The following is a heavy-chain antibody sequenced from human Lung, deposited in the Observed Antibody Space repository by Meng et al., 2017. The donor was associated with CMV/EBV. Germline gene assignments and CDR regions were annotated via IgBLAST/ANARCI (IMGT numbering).Heavy chain of an antibody. J-gene: IGHJ4*02. V-gene: IGHV3-74*01. Sequence: GEXXKISCAASGFSFSSYWMHWVRQAPGKGLVWVSRINRDGSSRSYGDSVKGRFTISRDNGKNTLYLQMNSLRAEDTAVYYCARDVVEGSVWLGYWGQGTLVTVSS. CDR3: ARDVVEGSVWLGY. CDR2: INRDGSSR. CDR1: GFSFSSYW. D-gene: IGHD2-15*01.